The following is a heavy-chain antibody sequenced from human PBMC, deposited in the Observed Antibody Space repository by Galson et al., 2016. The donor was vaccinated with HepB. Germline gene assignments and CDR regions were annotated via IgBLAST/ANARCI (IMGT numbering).Heavy chain of an antibody. CDR1: GFTFSSYA. Sequence: SLRLSCAASGFTFSSYAINCVRQAPGKGLDWVSSITGGGGGTYYANSHKGRFTVSRDNSQNTLYLQMNSLSVEDTAVYYCAKASGSGWYGDYLDYWGQGTLVTAAS. CDR2: ITGGGGGT. V-gene: IGHV3-23*01. J-gene: IGHJ4*02. CDR3: AKASGSGWYGDYLDY. D-gene: IGHD6-19*01.